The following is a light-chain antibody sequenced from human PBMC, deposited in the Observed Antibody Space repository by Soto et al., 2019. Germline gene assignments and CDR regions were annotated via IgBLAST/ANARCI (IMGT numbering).Light chain of an antibody. CDR3: SSFASSNTLV. Sequence: QSALTQPPSASGSPGQSVTISCTGTSSDVGAYNYVSWYQQYAGKAPKLMIYEVTKRPSGVSDRFSGSKSANTASLTVSGLQAEDEADYYCSSFASSNTLVFGGGTKLTVL. V-gene: IGLV2-8*01. J-gene: IGLJ3*02. CDR2: EVT. CDR1: SSDVGAYNY.